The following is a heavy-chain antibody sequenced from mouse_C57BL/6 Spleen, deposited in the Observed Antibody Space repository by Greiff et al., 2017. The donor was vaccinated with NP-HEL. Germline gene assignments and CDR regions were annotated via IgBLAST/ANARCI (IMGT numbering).Heavy chain of an antibody. CDR1: GFTFSSYA. V-gene: IGHV5-9-1*02. CDR3: TRGVTTVAYWYFDV. D-gene: IGHD1-1*01. Sequence: EVMLVESGEGLVKPGGSLKLSCAASGFTFSSYAMSWVRQTPEKRLEWVAYISSGGDYIYYADTVKGRFTISRDNARNTLYLQMSSLKSEDTAMYYCTRGVTTVAYWYFDVWGTGTTVTVSS. CDR2: ISSGGDYI. J-gene: IGHJ1*03.